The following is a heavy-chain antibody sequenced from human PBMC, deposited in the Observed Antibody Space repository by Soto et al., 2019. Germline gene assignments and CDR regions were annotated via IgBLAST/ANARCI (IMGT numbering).Heavy chain of an antibody. V-gene: IGHV4-34*01. J-gene: IGHJ5*02. D-gene: IGHD3-10*01. CDR3: ARGGKHNNYYGSGTPGGDWFDP. CDR1: GGSFSGYY. Sequence: SETLSLTCAVYGGSFSGYYWSWIRQPPGKGLEWIGEINHSGSTNYNPSPKSRVTISVDTSKNQFSLKLSSVTAADTAVYYCARGGKHNNYYGSGTPGGDWFDPWGQGTLVTVSS. CDR2: INHSGST.